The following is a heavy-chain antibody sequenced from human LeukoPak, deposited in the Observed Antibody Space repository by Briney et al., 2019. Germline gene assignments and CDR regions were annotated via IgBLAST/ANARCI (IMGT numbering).Heavy chain of an antibody. CDR3: VRDNYGVDY. CDR2: INSDGSDT. V-gene: IGHV3-74*01. J-gene: IGHJ4*02. CDR1: GFTFSNYW. Sequence: GGCLRLSCAASGFTFSNYWMQWVRQAPGKGLVWVSHINSDGSDTTYADSVKGRFTISRDNAKNTLYLQMNSLRAEDTAVYYCVRDNYGVDYWGQGTLVTVSS. D-gene: IGHD4-11*01.